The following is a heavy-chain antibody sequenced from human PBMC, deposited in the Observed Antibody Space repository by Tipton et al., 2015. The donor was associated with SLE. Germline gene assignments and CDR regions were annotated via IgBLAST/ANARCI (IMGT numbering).Heavy chain of an antibody. Sequence: SLRLSCTASGFTFSSHAMNWVRQAPGKGLEWVSAITPTGDNTYYPDSVKGRFTGSRDNSKSTLFLQMSSLRAEDTALYYCAKAPGGGATVLSDYWGQGTLVTVSS. CDR3: AKAPGGGATVLSDY. CDR2: ITPTGDNT. V-gene: IGHV3-23*01. D-gene: IGHD1-26*01. J-gene: IGHJ4*02. CDR1: GFTFSSHA.